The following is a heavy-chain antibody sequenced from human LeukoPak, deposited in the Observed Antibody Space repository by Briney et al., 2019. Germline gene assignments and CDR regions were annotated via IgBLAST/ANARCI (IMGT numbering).Heavy chain of an antibody. D-gene: IGHD1-26*01. J-gene: IGHJ5*01. CDR2: IIPIFGTA. CDR3: ATEKDLLLDS. Sequence: SVKVSCKASGGTFSSYAISWVRQAPGQGLEWMGGIIPIFGTANYAQKFQGRVTITTDESTSTAYLELSSLRSEDTAVYFCATEKDLLLDSWGQGTPVTVSS. CDR1: GGTFSSYA. V-gene: IGHV1-69*05.